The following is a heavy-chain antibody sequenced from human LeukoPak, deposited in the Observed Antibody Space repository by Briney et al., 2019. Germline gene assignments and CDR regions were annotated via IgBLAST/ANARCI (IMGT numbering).Heavy chain of an antibody. V-gene: IGHV1-58*02. CDR3: AAGGGYYPLAY. CDR1: GFTVTSSA. D-gene: IGHD3-22*01. J-gene: IGHJ4*02. CDR2: IVVVSGNT. Sequence: SVKVSYKASGFTVTSSAMQWVRQAREQRLEWIGWIVVVSGNTNYAQKFQERVTITRDMSTSTAYRELSSLRSEDTAVYYCAAGGGYYPLAYWGQGTLVTVSS.